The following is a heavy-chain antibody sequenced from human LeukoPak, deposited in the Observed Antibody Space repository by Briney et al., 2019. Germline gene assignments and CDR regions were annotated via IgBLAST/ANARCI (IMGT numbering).Heavy chain of an antibody. V-gene: IGHV3-30*04. J-gene: IGHJ4*02. Sequence: GGSLRLSCAASGFTFNSYAMHWVRQAPGKGLEWVAVISYDGSNKYYADSVKGRFTISRDNSKNTLYLQMNSLRAEDTAVYYCARDRVVDYWGQGTLVTVSS. CDR1: GFTFNSYA. CDR2: ISYDGSNK. CDR3: ARDRVVDY.